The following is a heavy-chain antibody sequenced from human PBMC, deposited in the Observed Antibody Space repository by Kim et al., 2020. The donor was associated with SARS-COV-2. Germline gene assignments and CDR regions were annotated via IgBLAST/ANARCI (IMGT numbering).Heavy chain of an antibody. CDR2: ISGSGGST. V-gene: IGHV3-23*01. Sequence: GGSLRLSCAASGFTFSSYAMSWVRQAPGKGLEWVSAISGSGGSTYYADSVKGRFTISRDNSKNTLYLQMNSLRAEDTAVYYCAKADIVVVVAATSKFDYWGQGTLVTVSS. CDR1: GFTFSSYA. D-gene: IGHD2-15*01. CDR3: AKADIVVVVAATSKFDY. J-gene: IGHJ4*02.